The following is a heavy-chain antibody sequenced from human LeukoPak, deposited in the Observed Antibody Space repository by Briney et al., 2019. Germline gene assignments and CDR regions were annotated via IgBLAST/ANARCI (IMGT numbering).Heavy chain of an antibody. V-gene: IGHV3-48*01. CDR2: ISSSSSTM. J-gene: IGHJ4*02. D-gene: IGHD7-27*01. CDR3: ARGEWGPPFDY. Sequence: GGSLRLSCAASGFTFSTYSMNWVRQAPGKGQEWISYISSSSSTMYYADSVKGRFTISRDNVKNSLDLQMNSLRAEDTAVYYCARGEWGPPFDYWGQGTLVTVSS. CDR1: GFTFSTYS.